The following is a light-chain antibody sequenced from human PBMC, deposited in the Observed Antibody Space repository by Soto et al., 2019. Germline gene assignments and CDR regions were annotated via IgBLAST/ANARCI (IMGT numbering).Light chain of an antibody. J-gene: IGKJ4*01. Sequence: DIQMTQSPSSLSAFVGDRVTITCRASQSISSYLNWYQHKPGKAPKLLIYAASSLQSGVPSRFSGSGSGTDFTLTISSLQPEDFGTSYCQQSYSSPPFFGGGTKVDIK. CDR1: QSISSY. CDR3: QQSYSSPPF. CDR2: AAS. V-gene: IGKV1-39*01.